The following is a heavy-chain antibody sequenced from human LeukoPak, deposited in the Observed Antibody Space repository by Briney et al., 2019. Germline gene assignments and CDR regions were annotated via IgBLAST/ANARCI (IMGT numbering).Heavy chain of an antibody. Sequence: SETLSLTCTVSGGSISSSSYYWGWIRQPPGKGLEWIGSIYYSGSTYYNPSLKSRVTISVDTSKNQFSLKLSSVTAADTAVYYCARTAPPSLIDYWGQGTLVTASS. CDR3: ARTAPPSLIDY. J-gene: IGHJ4*02. CDR1: GGSISSSSYY. CDR2: IYYSGST. V-gene: IGHV4-39*01.